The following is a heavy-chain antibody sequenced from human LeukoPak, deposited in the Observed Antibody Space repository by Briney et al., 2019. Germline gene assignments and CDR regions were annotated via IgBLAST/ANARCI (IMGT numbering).Heavy chain of an antibody. J-gene: IGHJ4*02. D-gene: IGHD3-22*01. CDR3: AKGNDYYDSSGYTFDY. V-gene: IGHV3-48*04. Sequence: GGSLRLSCAASGFTFSSYSMNWVRQAPGKGLEWVSYISSSSTTIYYADSVKGRFTISRDNAKNSLYLQMNSLRAEDTALYYCAKGNDYYDSSGYTFDYWGQGTLVTVSS. CDR2: ISSSSTTI. CDR1: GFTFSSYS.